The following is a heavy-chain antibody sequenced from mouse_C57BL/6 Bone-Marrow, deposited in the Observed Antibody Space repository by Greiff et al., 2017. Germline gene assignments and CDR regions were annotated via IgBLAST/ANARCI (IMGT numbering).Heavy chain of an antibody. J-gene: IGHJ1*03. CDR2: IYPGDGDT. Sequence: QVQLQQSGAELVKPGASVKISCKASGYTFSSYWMNWVKQRPGKGLEWIGQIYPGDGDTNYNGKFKGKATLTADKSSSTAYMQLSSLTSEDSAVYFCARTNYYGSSLLYWYFDVWGTGTTVTVSS. CDR3: ARTNYYGSSLLYWYFDV. V-gene: IGHV1-80*01. D-gene: IGHD1-1*01. CDR1: GYTFSSYW.